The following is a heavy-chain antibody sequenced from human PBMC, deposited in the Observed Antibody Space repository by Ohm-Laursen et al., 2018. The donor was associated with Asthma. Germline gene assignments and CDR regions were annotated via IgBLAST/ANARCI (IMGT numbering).Heavy chain of an antibody. V-gene: IGHV3-23*01. CDR3: AKDSSEVVATDEY. Sequence: SLRLSCAASGFTFSNYHMCWVRQAPGKGLEWVSCLSGPGTKTYNVDSVAGRFTISRDNSKNTMYLQMNSLRADDTAVYYCAKDSSEVVATDEYWGQGTLVTVSS. CDR1: GFTFSNYH. D-gene: IGHD2-15*01. CDR2: LSGPGTKT. J-gene: IGHJ4*02.